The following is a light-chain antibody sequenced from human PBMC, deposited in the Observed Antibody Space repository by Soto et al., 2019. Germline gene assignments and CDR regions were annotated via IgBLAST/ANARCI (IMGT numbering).Light chain of an antibody. V-gene: IGLV2-14*01. Sequence: QSALTQPASVSGSPGQSITISCTGTSSDVGGYNYVSWYQQHPGKAPKLMIYEVSNRPSGVSNRFFGSKSVNTASLTISGLQAEDEADYYCSSYTSSSTLVFGGGTQLTVL. CDR2: EVS. CDR3: SSYTSSSTLV. CDR1: SSDVGGYNY. J-gene: IGLJ2*01.